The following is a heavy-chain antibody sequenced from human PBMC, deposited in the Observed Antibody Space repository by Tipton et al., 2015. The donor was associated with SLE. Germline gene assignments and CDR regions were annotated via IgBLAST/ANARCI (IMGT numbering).Heavy chain of an antibody. CDR1: GFTFSSYA. V-gene: IGHV3-30*04. J-gene: IGHJ4*02. CDR2: ISYDGSNK. D-gene: IGHD3-16*01. CDR3: AKDRLGVCDY. Sequence: SLRLSCAASGFTFSSYAMHWVRQAPGKGLEWVAVISYDGSNKYYADSVKGRFTISRDNSKNTLYLQMNSLRAEDTAVYYCAKDRLGVCDYWGQGTLVTVSS.